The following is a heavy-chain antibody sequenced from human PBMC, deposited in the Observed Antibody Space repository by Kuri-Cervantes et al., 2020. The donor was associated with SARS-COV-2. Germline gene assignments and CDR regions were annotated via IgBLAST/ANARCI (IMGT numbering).Heavy chain of an antibody. Sequence: SGILSSTCTVLGGSISSYYWSWTRQPQGKGLEWFRYIYYSGSTNYKHTLKSRVTISVDTSKNQFSLKLSSVTAADTAVYYCAGESAAGTPYFDYWGQGTLVTVSS. J-gene: IGHJ4*02. D-gene: IGHD6-13*01. CDR2: IYYSGST. V-gene: IGHV4-59*12. CDR1: GGSISSYY. CDR3: AGESAAGTPYFDY.